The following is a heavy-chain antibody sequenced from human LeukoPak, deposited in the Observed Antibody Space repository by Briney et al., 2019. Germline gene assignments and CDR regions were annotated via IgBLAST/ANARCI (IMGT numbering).Heavy chain of an antibody. CDR2: ISSSVDTL. V-gene: IGHV3-48*03. J-gene: IGHJ6*02. Sequence: GGSLSLSRAPSGFFFSSYEMSWVRQPPGRGREWLSYISSSVDTLHYADSGKGRFTVSRDNAKNSLYLQMNSLRAEDTAVYYCARDPTYFYGSGTYSHYYGMDVWGQGTTVTVSS. D-gene: IGHD3-10*01. CDR3: ARDPTYFYGSGTYSHYYGMDV. CDR1: GFFFSSYE.